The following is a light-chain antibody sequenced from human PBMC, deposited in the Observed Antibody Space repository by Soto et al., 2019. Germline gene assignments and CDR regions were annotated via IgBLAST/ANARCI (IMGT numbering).Light chain of an antibody. CDR3: LQLYNFSWT. CDR2: GTS. J-gene: IGKJ1*01. Sequence: DIQLTQSPSSLSASVGDRVTITCRASQGITTYLNWYQQRPGKAPNLLIYGTSSLQSGVPSRFSGGGSGTDFTLTISRLQPEDFATYYCLQLYNFSWTFGQVTKVDI. V-gene: IGKV1-39*01. CDR1: QGITTY.